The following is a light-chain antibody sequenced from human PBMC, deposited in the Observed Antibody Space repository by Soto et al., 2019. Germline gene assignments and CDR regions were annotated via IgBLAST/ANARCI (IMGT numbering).Light chain of an antibody. V-gene: IGLV2-8*01. J-gene: IGLJ3*02. CDR2: EVT. CDR3: SSYAGINNLV. CDR1: SSDVGGYNF. Sequence: QSALTQPPSASGSPGQSVAISCTGTSSDVGGYNFVSWYQQHPGKAPKLIIYEVTKRPSGVPDRFSGSKSDNTASLTVSGLQAEDEAYYYCSSYAGINNLVFGGGTKLTVL.